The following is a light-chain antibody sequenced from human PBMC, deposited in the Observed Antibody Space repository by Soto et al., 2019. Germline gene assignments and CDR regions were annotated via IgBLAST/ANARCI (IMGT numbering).Light chain of an antibody. CDR2: KVS. V-gene: IGKV2-30*02. Sequence: DVVMTKSPLSLPVTLGQPASISCRSNQSLVHSDGIAYFSWFQQRPGRSPRRLIYKVSNRASGVPARFSCSGSGTDFAVKISRVEAEDVRGYYCMQRTHWPITFGQGTRLEIK. CDR1: QSLVHSDGIAY. J-gene: IGKJ5*01. CDR3: MQRTHWPIT.